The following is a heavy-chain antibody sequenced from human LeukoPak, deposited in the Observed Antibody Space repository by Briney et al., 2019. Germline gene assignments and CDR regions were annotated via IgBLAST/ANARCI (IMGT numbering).Heavy chain of an antibody. D-gene: IGHD2-2*02. CDR3: AYQLLYLDAFDI. Sequence: ASVKVSCKASGYTFTGYYMHWVRQAPGQGLEWMGWINPNSGGTNYAQKFQGRVTMTRDTSISTAYMELSRLISDDTAVYYCAYQLLYLDAFDIWGQGTMVTVSS. CDR1: GYTFTGYY. J-gene: IGHJ3*02. CDR2: INPNSGGT. V-gene: IGHV1-2*02.